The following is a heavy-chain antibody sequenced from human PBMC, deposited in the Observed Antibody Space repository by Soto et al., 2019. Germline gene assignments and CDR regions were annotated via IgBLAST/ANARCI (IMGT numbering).Heavy chain of an antibody. CDR3: ARVSPILGVAYGMDV. D-gene: IGHD3-3*01. Sequence: ASVKVSCKASGYTFTGYYMHWVRQAPGQGLEWMGWINPNSGGTNYAQKFQGWVTMTRDTSISTAYMELSRLRSDDTAVYYCARVSPILGVAYGMDVWGQGTTVTVTS. J-gene: IGHJ6*02. V-gene: IGHV1-2*04. CDR1: GYTFTGYY. CDR2: INPNSGGT.